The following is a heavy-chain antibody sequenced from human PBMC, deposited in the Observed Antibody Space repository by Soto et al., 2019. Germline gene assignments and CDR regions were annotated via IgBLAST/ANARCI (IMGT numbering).Heavy chain of an antibody. D-gene: IGHD3-10*01. J-gene: IGHJ6*02. Sequence: SGGSLRLSCAASGFTFSSYAMSWVRQAPGKGLEWFSAISSDNTNIHYADSVKGRFTTSRDNARNSLYLQMNSLRVEDTAVYYCARDDMLMIRGVIEHYFAMDVWGQGTTVTVSS. CDR3: ARDDMLMIRGVIEHYFAMDV. CDR1: GFTFSSYA. V-gene: IGHV3-21*01. CDR2: ISSDNTNI.